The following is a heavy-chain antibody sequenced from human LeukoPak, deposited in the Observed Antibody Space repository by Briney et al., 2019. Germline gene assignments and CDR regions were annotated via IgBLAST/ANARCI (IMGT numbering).Heavy chain of an antibody. CDR1: GFTFSDHY. Sequence: PGGSLRLSCAASGFTFSDHYMSWIRQAPGKGLEWVSYISSSGSTMSDADSVKGRFTISRDNSKNTLYLQMNSLRAEDTAVYYCAKDLHKDIVVVVAAQFSGGDYWGQGTLVTVSS. CDR3: AKDLHKDIVVVVAAQFSGGDY. D-gene: IGHD2-15*01. J-gene: IGHJ4*02. V-gene: IGHV3-11*01. CDR2: ISSSGSTM.